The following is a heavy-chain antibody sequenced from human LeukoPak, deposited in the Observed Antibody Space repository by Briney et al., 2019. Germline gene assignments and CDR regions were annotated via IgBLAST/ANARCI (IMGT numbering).Heavy chain of an antibody. D-gene: IGHD2-2*01. CDR1: GFAFSSYA. CDR3: ARGREWVVEPTAVDV. Sequence: GGSLRLSCAASGFAFSSYAMSWVRQTPGTGLEWVAAISGSTSTILYADSVKGRFTISRDNSENTLYLQMKSLRAEDTAIYYCARGREWVVEPTAVDVWGHGTTVTVSS. J-gene: IGHJ6*02. CDR2: ISGSTSTI. V-gene: IGHV3-23*01.